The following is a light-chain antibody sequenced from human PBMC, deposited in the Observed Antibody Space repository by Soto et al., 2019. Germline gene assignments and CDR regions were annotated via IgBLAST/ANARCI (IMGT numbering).Light chain of an antibody. CDR2: VAS. CDR3: QQYYSYPQT. V-gene: IGKV3-20*01. J-gene: IGKJ1*01. Sequence: EIVLTQSPATLSLSPGERATLFCRASQSVSSYLAWYQQKPGQAPRLLIFVASRRAPGIPDRFSGSGSGTDFTLTIDRLEPEDFATYYCQQYYSYPQTFGQGTKVDIK. CDR1: QSVSSY.